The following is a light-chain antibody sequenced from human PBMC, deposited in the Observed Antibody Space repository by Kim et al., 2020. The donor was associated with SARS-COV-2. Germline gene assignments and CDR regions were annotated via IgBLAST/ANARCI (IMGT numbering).Light chain of an antibody. V-gene: IGKV3-15*01. CDR2: GAS. Sequence: EIVMTQSPATLSVSPGERATLSCRASQTISSSLAWYQQKPGQAPRLLIYGASTRATGIPARFSGSGSGTEFTLTISSLQSEDFAVYYCQQYSSWQTFGQGTKVDIK. CDR1: QTISSS. J-gene: IGKJ1*01. CDR3: QQYSSWQT.